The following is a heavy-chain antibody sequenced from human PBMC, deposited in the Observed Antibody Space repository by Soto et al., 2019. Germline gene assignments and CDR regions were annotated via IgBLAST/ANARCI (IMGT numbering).Heavy chain of an antibody. CDR2: ISAYSGKT. J-gene: IGHJ4*02. V-gene: IGHV1-18*01. CDR1: GYTFTTYG. Sequence: QVQLVQSGGEVKKPGASVKVSCKTSGYTFTTYGISWVRQAPGQGREWVGWISAYSGKTHYAQKFQGKVTMTTDTSTNTVYLELRSLRSDDTAVYYCARDPYLGDHQYWGQGTLVTVSS. D-gene: IGHD3-16*01. CDR3: ARDPYLGDHQY.